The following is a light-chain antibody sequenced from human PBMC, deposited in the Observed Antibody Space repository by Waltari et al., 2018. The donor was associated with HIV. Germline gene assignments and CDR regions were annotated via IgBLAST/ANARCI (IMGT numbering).Light chain of an antibody. CDR1: SSSIGKHF. V-gene: IGLV1-51*01. CDR3: GTWDSSLNAGV. J-gene: IGLJ2*01. Sequence: QSVLTQPPSVSASPGQKVTISCSGSSSSIGKHFVSWFQLLPGTAPKLLLYDNNKRPSGIPDRFSGSKSGTSAALGITALQTGDEADYYCGTWDSSLNAGVFGGGTKVTVL. CDR2: DNN.